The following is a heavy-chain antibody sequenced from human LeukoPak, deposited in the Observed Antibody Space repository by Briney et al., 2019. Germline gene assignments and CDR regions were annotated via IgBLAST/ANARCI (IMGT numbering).Heavy chain of an antibody. V-gene: IGHV3-23*01. D-gene: IGHD2-2*01. Sequence: GGSLKLSCAASGFSFSSHGMSWVRQAPGKGLEWVSFISGSSGSTNYADSVKGRFTMSRDTSKNTLYLEMNSLRDEDTAAYYCAKGRGSTSIYEYWGQGTLVTVSS. CDR3: AKGRGSTSIYEY. CDR1: GFSFSSHG. J-gene: IGHJ4*02. CDR2: ISGSSGST.